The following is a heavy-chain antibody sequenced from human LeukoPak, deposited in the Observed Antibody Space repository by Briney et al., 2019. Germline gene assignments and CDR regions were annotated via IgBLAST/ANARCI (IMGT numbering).Heavy chain of an antibody. CDR1: GYSFTSYW. D-gene: IGHD3-3*01. J-gene: IGHJ6*03. V-gene: IGHV5-51*01. Sequence: GESLKISCKGSGYSFTSYWIGWVRQMPGKGLEWMGIIYPGDSDTRYSPSFQGQVTISADKSISTAYLQWSSLKASDTAMYYCARHPCIKTIFGVVIPGCHMDVWGKGTTATVSS. CDR3: ARHPCIKTIFGVVIPGCHMDV. CDR2: IYPGDSDT.